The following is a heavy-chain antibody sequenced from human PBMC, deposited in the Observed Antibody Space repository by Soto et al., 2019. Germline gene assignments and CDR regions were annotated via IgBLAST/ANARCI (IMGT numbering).Heavy chain of an antibody. CDR2: IKSKTDGGTT. CDR3: TTSYDSSGYYYER. Sequence: EVQLVESGGGLVKPGGSLRLSCAASGFTFSNAWMSWVHQAPGKGLEWVGRIKSKTDGGTTDYAAPVKGRFTISRDDSKNTLYLQMNSLKTEDTAVYYCTTSYDSSGYYYERWGQGTLVTVSS. CDR1: GFTFSNAW. J-gene: IGHJ4*02. D-gene: IGHD3-22*01. V-gene: IGHV3-15*01.